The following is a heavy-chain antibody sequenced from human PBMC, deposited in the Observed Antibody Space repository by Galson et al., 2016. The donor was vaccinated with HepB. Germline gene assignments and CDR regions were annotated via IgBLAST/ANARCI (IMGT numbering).Heavy chain of an antibody. V-gene: IGHV3-48*02. Sequence: SLRLSCAASGFIFSSYIMNWVRKSPGKGLEGVSYISCSSSFVYYADSVKGPFTISRDNAKKSLYLQMNSLRDEDTAIYHCAREAVVPGMRGFGWFDSWGQGTLVTVSS. CDR1: GFIFSSYI. CDR2: ISCSSSFV. CDR3: AREAVVPGMRGFGWFDS. D-gene: IGHD2-2*01. J-gene: IGHJ5*01.